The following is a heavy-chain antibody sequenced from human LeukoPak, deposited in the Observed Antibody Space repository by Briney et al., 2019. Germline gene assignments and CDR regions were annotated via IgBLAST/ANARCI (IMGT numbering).Heavy chain of an antibody. V-gene: IGHV4-61*01. CDR1: GGSVSSGSYY. Sequence: SETLSLTCTVSGGSVSSGSYYWSWIRQPPGKGLDWIGYIYYSGSTNYNPSLKSRVTISVDTSKNQFSLKLSSVTAADTAVYYCARADYGDYGSWFDPWGQGTLVTVSS. CDR2: IYYSGST. J-gene: IGHJ5*02. D-gene: IGHD4-17*01. CDR3: ARADYGDYGSWFDP.